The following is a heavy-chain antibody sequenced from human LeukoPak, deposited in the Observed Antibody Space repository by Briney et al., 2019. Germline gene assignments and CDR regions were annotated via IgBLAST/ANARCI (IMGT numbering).Heavy chain of an antibody. CDR3: AKGSRSSGWYDGFDF. J-gene: IGHJ3*01. D-gene: IGHD6-19*01. CDR2: ISWNSGRI. Sequence: GGSLRLSCAASGFTFSSYSMNWVRQAPGKGLEWVSGISWNSGRIGYADSVKGRVTTSRDNAKNSLYLQMNSLRAEDTALYYCAKGSRSSGWYDGFDFWGQGTMVTVSS. V-gene: IGHV3-9*01. CDR1: GFTFSSYS.